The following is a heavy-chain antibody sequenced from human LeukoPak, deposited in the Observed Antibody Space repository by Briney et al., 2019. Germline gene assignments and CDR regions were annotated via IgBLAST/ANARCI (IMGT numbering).Heavy chain of an antibody. D-gene: IGHD3-9*01. Sequence: GASVKVSCKASGYTFTSYGISWVRQAPGQGLEWMGWISAYNGNTNYAQKLQGRVTMTTDTSTSTAYMELRSLRSDDTAVYYCARNPDYDILTGYYTYYYYYYMDVWGKGTTVTISS. CDR1: GYTFTSYG. CDR2: ISAYNGNT. V-gene: IGHV1-18*01. CDR3: ARNPDYDILTGYYTYYYYYYMDV. J-gene: IGHJ6*03.